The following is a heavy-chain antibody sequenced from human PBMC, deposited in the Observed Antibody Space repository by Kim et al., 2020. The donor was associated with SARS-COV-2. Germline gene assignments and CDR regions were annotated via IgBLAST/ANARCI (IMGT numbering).Heavy chain of an antibody. Sequence: GGSLRLSCAASGFTFSSYAMSWVRQAPGKGLEWVSVIYSGGSSTYYADSVKGRFTISRDNSKNTLYLQMNSLRAEDTAVYYCARSYSSSYAFDIWGQGTMVTVSS. V-gene: IGHV3-23*03. CDR3: ARSYSSSYAFDI. D-gene: IGHD6-6*01. CDR1: GFTFSSYA. CDR2: IYSGGSST. J-gene: IGHJ3*02.